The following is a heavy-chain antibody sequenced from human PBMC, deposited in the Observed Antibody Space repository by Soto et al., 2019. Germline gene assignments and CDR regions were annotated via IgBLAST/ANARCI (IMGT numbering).Heavy chain of an antibody. D-gene: IGHD3-3*01. CDR1: GGSISSGGYY. V-gene: IGHV4-31*03. J-gene: IGHJ6*03. CDR2: IYFSGST. Sequence: SETLSLTCTVSGGSISSGGYYWSWIRQHPGKGLEWIGYIYFSGSTYYNPSLKSRVTISVDTSKNQFSLKLSSVTAADTAVYYCARDRRPCDFWSGYPQNYYYYMDVWGKGTTVTVSS. CDR3: ARDRRPCDFWSGYPQNYYYYMDV.